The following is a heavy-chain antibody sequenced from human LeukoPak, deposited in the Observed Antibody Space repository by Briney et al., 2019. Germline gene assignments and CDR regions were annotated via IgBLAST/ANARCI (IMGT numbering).Heavy chain of an antibody. CDR1: GYTFTSYG. J-gene: IGHJ5*02. CDR2: ISAYNGNT. D-gene: IGHD3-16*01. Sequence: ASVKVSCKASGYTFTSYGISWVRQAPGQGLEWMGWISAYNGNTNYAQKLQGRVTMTTDTSTSTAYMELRSLRSDDTAVYYCARFNDYVWGSLSSNWFDPWGQGTLVTVSS. CDR3: ARFNDYVWGSLSSNWFDP. V-gene: IGHV1-18*01.